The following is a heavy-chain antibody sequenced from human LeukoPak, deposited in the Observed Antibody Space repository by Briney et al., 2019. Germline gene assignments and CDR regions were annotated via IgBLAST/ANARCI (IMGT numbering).Heavy chain of an antibody. CDR1: GFRFTDQW. V-gene: IGHV5-51*01. Sequence: GESLKISCKTSGFRFTDQWIGWVCQVPGRGLEWMGIIFPDGSHTVYSPSFHGRITISADRYTSTAYLHWSSLRASDTAMYYCAIHVIVVTTVPDAFDIWGQGTMVTVSS. D-gene: IGHD2-21*02. CDR3: AIHVIVVTTVPDAFDI. CDR2: IFPDGSHT. J-gene: IGHJ3*02.